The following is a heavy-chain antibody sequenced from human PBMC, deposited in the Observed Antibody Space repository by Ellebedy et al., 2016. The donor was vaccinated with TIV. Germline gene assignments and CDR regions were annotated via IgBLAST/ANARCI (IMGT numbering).Heavy chain of an antibody. Sequence: GESLKISCAASGFTFSSYGMHWVRQAPGKGLEWVAVIWYDGSNKYYADSVKGRFTISRDNSKNTLYLQMNSLRAEDTAVYYCARDEVRYYGSGSVAYWGQGTLVTVSS. V-gene: IGHV3-33*01. CDR2: IWYDGSNK. CDR1: GFTFSSYG. J-gene: IGHJ4*02. D-gene: IGHD3-10*01. CDR3: ARDEVRYYGSGSVAY.